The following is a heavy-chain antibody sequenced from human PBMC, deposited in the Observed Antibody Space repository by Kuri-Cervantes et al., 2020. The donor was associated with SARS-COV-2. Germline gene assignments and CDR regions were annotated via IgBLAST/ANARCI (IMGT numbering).Heavy chain of an antibody. CDR1: GFTLSAYW. CDR3: ARGDGMDV. Sequence: GGSLRLSCAASGFTLSAYWMHWVRHAPGKGLVWVSHIDGDGTSIGYADSVKGRFTIPRDNAKGTLYLQMNSLRAEDTAMYYCARGDGMDVWGQGTTVTVSS. J-gene: IGHJ6*02. V-gene: IGHV3-74*01. CDR2: IDGDGTSI.